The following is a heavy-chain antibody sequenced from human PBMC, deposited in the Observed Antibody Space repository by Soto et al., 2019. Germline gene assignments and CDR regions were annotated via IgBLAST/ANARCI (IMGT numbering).Heavy chain of an antibody. Sequence: GGSLRLSCAASGFTFSTYGMAWVRQGPGKGLDWVASIRGSGDGIQYSDAVKGRFIISRDNSKNTLFLQLSSLRVEDTATYYCAKVSSSSGFHVIGGPGTLVTVSS. J-gene: IGHJ4*02. CDR3: AKVSSSSGFHVI. V-gene: IGHV3-23*01. CDR2: IRGSGDGI. D-gene: IGHD6-19*01. CDR1: GFTFSTYG.